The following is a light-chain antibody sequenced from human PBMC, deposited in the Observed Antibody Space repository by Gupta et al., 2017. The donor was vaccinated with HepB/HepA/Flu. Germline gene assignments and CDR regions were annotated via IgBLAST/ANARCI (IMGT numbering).Light chain of an antibody. CDR2: GAS. V-gene: IGKV3-15*01. CDR1: QTVGRN. CDR3: QQDKDWPRT. J-gene: IGKJ1*01. Sequence: ETVMTQFPATLSVSPGESATLSCRASQTVGRNLAWYQHKSGQAPVLLIYGASTRVTRVPDRLRGTGSQTEFTLTIRSLQSEDLAIYYCQQDKDWPRTFGQGTRMEIE.